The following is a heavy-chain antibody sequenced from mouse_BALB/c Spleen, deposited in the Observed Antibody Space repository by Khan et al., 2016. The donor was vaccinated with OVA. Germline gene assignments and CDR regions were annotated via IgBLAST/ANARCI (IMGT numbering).Heavy chain of an antibody. CDR2: ISSGGTT. Sequence: EVELVESGGDLVKPGGSLKLSCAASGFTFSNYAMSWVRQTPEKRLEWVASISSGGTTYYPDSVKGRFTISRDNARNILYLQINSLGSEDTAMCYCARDYWFTYWGQGTLVTVSA. J-gene: IGHJ3*01. CDR3: ARDYWFTY. V-gene: IGHV5-6-5*01. D-gene: IGHD1-1*02. CDR1: GFTFSNYA.